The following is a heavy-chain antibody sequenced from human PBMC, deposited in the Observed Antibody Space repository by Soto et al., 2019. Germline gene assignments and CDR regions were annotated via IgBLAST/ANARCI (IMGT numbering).Heavy chain of an antibody. J-gene: IGHJ6*03. CDR2: INPNSGVT. Sequence: QVQLVQSGAELKKPGASVTVSCRSSGDTINDYCIHWVRQAPGQGLEWMGWINPNSGVTKYAQKFQGWVSMTRDTSIRTVYMQLSRLRSDDTAVYYCARESGGATATLDYYYFYMDVWGTGTTVTVSS. D-gene: IGHD5-12*01. V-gene: IGHV1-2*04. CDR1: GDTINDYC. CDR3: ARESGGATATLDYYYFYMDV.